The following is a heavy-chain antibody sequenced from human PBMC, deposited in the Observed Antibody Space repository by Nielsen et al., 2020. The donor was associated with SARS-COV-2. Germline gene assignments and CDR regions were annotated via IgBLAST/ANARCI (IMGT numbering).Heavy chain of an antibody. J-gene: IGHJ4*02. Sequence: GESLKIYCAASGFTFSSYEMNWVRQAPGKGLEWVSYISSSGSTIYYADSVKGRFTISRDNAKNSLYLQMNSLRAEDTAVYYCARAGYYYGSGSIPVFDYWGQGTLVTVSS. D-gene: IGHD3-10*01. CDR3: ARAGYYYGSGSIPVFDY. CDR1: GFTFSSYE. CDR2: ISSSGSTI. V-gene: IGHV3-48*03.